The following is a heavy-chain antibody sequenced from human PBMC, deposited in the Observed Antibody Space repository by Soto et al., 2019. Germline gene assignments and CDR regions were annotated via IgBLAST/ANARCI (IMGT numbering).Heavy chain of an antibody. D-gene: IGHD4-17*01. Sequence: SETLSLTCAVSSGSIRSSNWWSWVRQPPGKGLEWIGEIYHSGSTNYNPSLKSRVTISVDKSKNQFSLKLSSVTAADTAVYYCARAQSGVTTQSDYWGQGTLVTVSS. J-gene: IGHJ4*02. V-gene: IGHV4-4*02. CDR3: ARAQSGVTTQSDY. CDR2: IYHSGST. CDR1: SGSIRSSNW.